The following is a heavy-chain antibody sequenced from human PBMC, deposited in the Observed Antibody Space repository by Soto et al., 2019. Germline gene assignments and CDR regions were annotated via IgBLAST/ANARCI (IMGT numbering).Heavy chain of an antibody. CDR1: GGSFSGYY. Sequence: SETLSLTCTVYGGSFSGYYWSWIRQPPGKGLEWIGEINHSGSTNYNPSLKSRVTISVDTSKNQFSLKLSSVTAADTAVYYCARGEYCSSTSCPYYYYGMDVWGQGTTVT. V-gene: IGHV4-34*01. J-gene: IGHJ6*02. D-gene: IGHD2-2*01. CDR2: INHSGST. CDR3: ARGEYCSSTSCPYYYYGMDV.